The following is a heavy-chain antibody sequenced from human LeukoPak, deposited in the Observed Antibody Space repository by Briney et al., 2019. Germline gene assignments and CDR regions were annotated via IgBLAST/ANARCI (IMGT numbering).Heavy chain of an antibody. J-gene: IGHJ4*02. CDR2: IYYSEST. Sequence: SETLSLTCTVSGGSISSYYWSWIRQPPGKGLEWIGYIYYSESTNYNPSLKSRVTISVDTSRNQFSLKLSSVTAADTAVYYCARVLYSIHDYWGQGTLVTVSS. D-gene: IGHD6-13*01. CDR1: GGSISSYY. CDR3: ARVLYSIHDY. V-gene: IGHV4-59*01.